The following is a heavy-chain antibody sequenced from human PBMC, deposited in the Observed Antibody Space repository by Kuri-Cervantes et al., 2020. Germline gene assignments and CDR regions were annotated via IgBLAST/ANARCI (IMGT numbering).Heavy chain of an antibody. CDR1: GFTLSDAW. V-gene: IGHV3-15*01. Sequence: GESLKISCAASGFTLSDAWMSWVRQAPGKGLEWVGRIKSKTDGGTADYAAPVKGRFTISRDDSKNTLYLQLNSLKTEDTAVYYCTTDPVPWGQGTLVTVSS. CDR2: IKSKTDGGTA. CDR3: TTDPVP. J-gene: IGHJ5*02.